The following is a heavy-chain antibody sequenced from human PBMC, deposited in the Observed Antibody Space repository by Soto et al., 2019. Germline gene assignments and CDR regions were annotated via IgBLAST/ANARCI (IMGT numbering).Heavy chain of an antibody. CDR3: AHSGSSSWYSGYNCFDP. V-gene: IGHV2-5*01. CDR2: IYWNDDK. J-gene: IGHJ5*02. D-gene: IGHD6-13*01. Sequence: QITLKESGPTLVKPTQTLTLTCTFSGFSLSTSGVGVGWIRQPPGKDLEWLALIYWNDDKRYSPSLKSRLTITKDTSKNQVVLTMTDMDPVDTATYYCAHSGSSSWYSGYNCFDPWGQGTLVTVSS. CDR1: GFSLSTSGVG.